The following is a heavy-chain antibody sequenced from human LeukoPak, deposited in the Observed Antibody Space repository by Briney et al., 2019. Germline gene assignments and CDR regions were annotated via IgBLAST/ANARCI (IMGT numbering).Heavy chain of an antibody. Sequence: PGGSLRLSCAASGFSFSSYNMNWVRQAPGKGLEWVSSISGNSDSIYYANSVRGRFTISRDNAKNSLFLQMTSLRAEDTAVYYCASLAAGYSSAFFDYWGQGTLVAVSS. CDR1: GFSFSSYN. D-gene: IGHD6-25*01. V-gene: IGHV3-21*06. CDR2: ISGNSDSI. CDR3: ASLAAGYSSAFFDY. J-gene: IGHJ4*02.